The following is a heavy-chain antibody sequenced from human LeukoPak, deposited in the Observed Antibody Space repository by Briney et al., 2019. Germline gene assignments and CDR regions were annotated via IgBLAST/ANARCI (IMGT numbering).Heavy chain of an antibody. V-gene: IGHV4-4*09. D-gene: IGHD2-15*01. Sequence: SETLSLTCTVSGGSISSYYWSWIRQPPGKGLEWIGYIYTSGSTNYNPSLKSRVTISVDTSKNQFSLKLSSVTAADTAVYYCARHEGSWFDLWGQGTLVTVSS. CDR3: ARHEGSWFDL. CDR2: IYTSGST. CDR1: GGSISSYY. J-gene: IGHJ5*02.